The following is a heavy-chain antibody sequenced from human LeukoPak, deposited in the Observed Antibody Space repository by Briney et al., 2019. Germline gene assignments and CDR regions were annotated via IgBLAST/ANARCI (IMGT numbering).Heavy chain of an antibody. CDR2: IKQDGSEK. CDR3: AREHNNYYYGMDV. D-gene: IGHD5-24*01. J-gene: IGHJ6*02. V-gene: IGHV3-7*03. Sequence: GGSLRLSCAASGFTFSSHWMTWVRQAPGKGLEWVANIKQDGSEKYYVDSVKGRFTISRDNAKNSLYLQMNSLRSEDTAVYYCAREHNNYYYGMDVWGQGTTVTVSS. CDR1: GFTFSSHW.